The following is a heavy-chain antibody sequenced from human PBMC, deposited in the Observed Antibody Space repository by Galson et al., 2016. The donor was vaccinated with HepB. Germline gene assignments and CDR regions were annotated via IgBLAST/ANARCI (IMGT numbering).Heavy chain of an antibody. J-gene: IGHJ4*02. D-gene: IGHD3-22*01. V-gene: IGHV3-23*01. CDR3: AKDWGFWNYDSSGTLDY. Sequence: QAPGKGLEWVSAISGSGDRTYYADSVKGRFTISRDNSKNTLYLQMNSLRAEDTAVYFCAKDWGFWNYDSSGTLDYWGQGTLVTVSS. CDR2: ISGSGDRT.